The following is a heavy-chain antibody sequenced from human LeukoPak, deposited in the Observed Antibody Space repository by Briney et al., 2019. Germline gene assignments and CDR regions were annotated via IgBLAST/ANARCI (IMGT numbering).Heavy chain of an antibody. CDR2: INHSGST. Sequence: SETLSLTCAVYGGSFSGYYWSWIRQPPGKGLEWIGEINHSGSTNYNPSLKSRVTISVDTSKNQFSLKLSSVTAADTAVYYCARGFSYYDSSGYPVGAIDYWGQGTLVTVSS. CDR1: GGSFSGYY. D-gene: IGHD3-22*01. CDR3: ARGFSYYDSSGYPVGAIDY. V-gene: IGHV4-34*01. J-gene: IGHJ4*02.